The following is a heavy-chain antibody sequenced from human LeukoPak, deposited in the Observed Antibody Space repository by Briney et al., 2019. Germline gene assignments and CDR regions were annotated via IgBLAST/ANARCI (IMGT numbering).Heavy chain of an antibody. CDR1: GFTFSSYA. D-gene: IGHD4-23*01. V-gene: IGHV3-23*01. CDR2: ISGSGGST. Sequence: GGSLRLSCAASGFTFSSYAMSWVRQAPGKGLEWVSAISGSGGSTYYADSVKGRFTISRDNSKNTLYLQMNSLRAEDTAVYYCAKDIYGGNSARWFDPWGQGTLVTVSS. J-gene: IGHJ5*02. CDR3: AKDIYGGNSARWFDP.